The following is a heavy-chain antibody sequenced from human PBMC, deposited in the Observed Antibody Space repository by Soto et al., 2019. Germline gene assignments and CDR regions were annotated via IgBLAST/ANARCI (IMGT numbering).Heavy chain of an antibody. Sequence: QVQPVQSGAEVKKPGSSVKVSCKASGGTFSSYAISWVRQAPGQGLEWMGGIIPIFGTANYAQKFQGRVTITADESTSTAYMELSSLRSEDTAVYYCARGRWYYYGSGSPNWFDPWGQGTLVTVSS. CDR1: GGTFSSYA. CDR2: IIPIFGTA. J-gene: IGHJ5*02. D-gene: IGHD3-10*01. CDR3: ARGRWYYYGSGSPNWFDP. V-gene: IGHV1-69*12.